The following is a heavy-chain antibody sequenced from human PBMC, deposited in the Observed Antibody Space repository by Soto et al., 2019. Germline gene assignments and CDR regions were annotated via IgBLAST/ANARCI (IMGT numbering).Heavy chain of an antibody. D-gene: IGHD3-22*01. J-gene: IGHJ4*02. CDR2: IYYSGST. Sequence: PSETLSLTCTVSGGSISSISYYWCLILHPPVNLLYCIGIIYYSGSTYYNPSLKSRVTISVDTSKNQFSLKLSSVTAADTAVYYCARLNGNYYDSSGYSYFDYWGQGTLVTVS. V-gene: IGHV4-39*01. CDR3: ARLNGNYYDSSGYSYFDY. CDR1: GGSISSISYY.